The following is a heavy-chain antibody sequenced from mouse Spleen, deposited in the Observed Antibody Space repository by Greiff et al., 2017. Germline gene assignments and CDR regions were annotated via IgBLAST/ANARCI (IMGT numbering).Heavy chain of an antibody. D-gene: IGHD2-3*01. Sequence: VQLQQSGPELVKPGASVKISCKASGYTFTDYYINWVKQRPGQGLEWIGWIFPGSGSTYYNEKFKGKATLTVDKSSSTAYMLLSSLTSEDSAVYFCARGDGWLLRRYAMDYWGQGTSVTVSS. CDR3: ARGDGWLLRRYAMDY. CDR2: IFPGSGST. CDR1: GYTFTDYY. V-gene: IGHV1-75*01. J-gene: IGHJ4*01.